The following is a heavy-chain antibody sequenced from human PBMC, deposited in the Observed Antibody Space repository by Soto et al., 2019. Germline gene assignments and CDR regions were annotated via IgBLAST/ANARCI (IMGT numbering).Heavy chain of an antibody. CDR2: IWYDGSNK. CDR3: ARGGLGDLDY. D-gene: IGHD3-16*01. Sequence: QVQLVESGGGVVQPGRSLRLSCAASGFTFSSYGMHWVRPAPGKGLEWVAVIWYDGSNKYYADSVKGRFTISRDNSKNTLYLQMNSLRAEDTAVYYCARGGLGDLDYWGQGTLVTVSS. CDR1: GFTFSSYG. V-gene: IGHV3-33*01. J-gene: IGHJ4*02.